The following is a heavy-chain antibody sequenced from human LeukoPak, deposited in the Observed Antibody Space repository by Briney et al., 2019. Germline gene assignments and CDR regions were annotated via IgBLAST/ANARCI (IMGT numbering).Heavy chain of an antibody. CDR2: ISDTGGRT. V-gene: IGHV3-23*01. CDR1: GFTFSDYS. Sequence: PGGSLRLSCAAYGFTFSDYSVSWVRHSPGEGLKWVSSISDTGGRTYYADSVKGRFTITRDNYRNTVNLQMNSLRAGDTARYYCAKGGRDFDFWRFDLWGQGILVIVSS. J-gene: IGHJ5*02. CDR3: AKGGRDFDFWRFDL. D-gene: IGHD3-3*01.